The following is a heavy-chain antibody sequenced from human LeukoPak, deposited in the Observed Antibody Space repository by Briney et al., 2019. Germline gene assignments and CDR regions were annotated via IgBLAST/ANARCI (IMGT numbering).Heavy chain of an antibody. CDR2: IRTRADSYVT. CDR3: TAYTRGHY. Sequence: AGSLRPSCAVSGFNFGGSDVHWVRQASGKGLEWVGRIRTRADSYVTAYFAAVRGRFTISSDDSKNTAYLQMNSLKTEDTAFYYCTAYTRGHYWGQGNLVTVSS. J-gene: IGHJ4*02. V-gene: IGHV3-73*01. CDR1: GFNFGGSD. D-gene: IGHD6-13*01.